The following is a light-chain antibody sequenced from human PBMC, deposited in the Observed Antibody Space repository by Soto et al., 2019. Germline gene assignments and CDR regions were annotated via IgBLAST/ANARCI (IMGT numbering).Light chain of an antibody. Sequence: QSALTQPASVSGSPGQSITISCTGTNSDVGSYNRVSWFQHHPGKAPKFIIFEGTKRPSGVSNRFSGSMSGNTASLTISGLQVEYEADYYCSSYASSTTLYVFGTGTKLTVL. CDR3: SSYASSTTLYV. CDR1: NSDVGSYNR. CDR2: EGT. V-gene: IGLV2-23*01. J-gene: IGLJ1*01.